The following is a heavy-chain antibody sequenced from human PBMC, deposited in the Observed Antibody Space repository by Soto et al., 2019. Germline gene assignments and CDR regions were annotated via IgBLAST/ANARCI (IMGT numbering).Heavy chain of an antibody. D-gene: IGHD5-18*01. J-gene: IGHJ4*02. V-gene: IGHV3-30*18. CDR1: GFTFSSYG. CDR3: AKGMDTAMAAHYFYY. CDR2: ISYDGSNK. Sequence: QVQLVESGGGVVQPGRSLRLSCAASGFTFSSYGMHWVRQAPGKGLEWVAVISYDGSNKYYADSVKGRFTISRDNSKNTLYLQMNSLRAEDTAVYYCAKGMDTAMAAHYFYYWGQGTLVTVSS.